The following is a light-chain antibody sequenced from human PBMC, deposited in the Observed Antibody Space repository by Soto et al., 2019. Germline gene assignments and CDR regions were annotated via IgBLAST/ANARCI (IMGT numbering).Light chain of an antibody. CDR2: GAS. V-gene: IGKV1-39*01. CDR3: LQTYNLPRT. J-gene: IGKJ1*01. Sequence: GDRVTITCRASLNIGDSLSWFQQKAGKPPTQLIYGASALQSGVPVRFSGSASGTDFTLTIRNMQREDFATYYCLQTYNLPRTFGQGTKGDIK. CDR1: LNIGDS.